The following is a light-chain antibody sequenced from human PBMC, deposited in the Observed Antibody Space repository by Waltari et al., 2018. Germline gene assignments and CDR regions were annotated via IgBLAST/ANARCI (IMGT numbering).Light chain of an antibody. CDR2: GAY. CDR1: QNINSNY. J-gene: IGKJ1*01. CDR3: HQYGVSTWT. V-gene: IGKV3-20*01. Sequence: EIVLTQSPGTLFLSPGERATLSCRASQNINSNYLAWYQQKPGQAPRLLIYGAYSRATDIPDSFSCSGSGTDFTLTISRLEPEDFAVYYCHQYGVSTWTFGQGTKVEIK.